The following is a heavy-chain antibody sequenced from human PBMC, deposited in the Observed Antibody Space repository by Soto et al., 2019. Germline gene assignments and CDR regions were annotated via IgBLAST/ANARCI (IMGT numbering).Heavy chain of an antibody. Sequence: QVQLVESGGGVVQPGGSLRLSCEASGFNFRTYAMHWVRQAPGKGLEWVVAIWSDGTDRDYADNVKGRFTASRDNARYTLYLQMASLRVEDTAIYYCTTESQMGPTGEAFAFWGQGTMVTVSS. V-gene: IGHV3-33*01. J-gene: IGHJ3*01. CDR1: GFNFRTYA. CDR3: TTESQMGPTGEAFAF. CDR2: IWSDGTDR. D-gene: IGHD1-26*01.